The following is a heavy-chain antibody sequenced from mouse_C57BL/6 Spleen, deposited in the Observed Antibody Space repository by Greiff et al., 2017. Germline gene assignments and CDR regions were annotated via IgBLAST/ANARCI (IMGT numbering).Heavy chain of an antibody. CDR3: ARVRLRLYYAMDY. J-gene: IGHJ4*01. CDR2: IDPSDSYT. Sequence: QVQLQQPGAELVMPGASVKLSCKASGYTFTSYWMHWVKQRPGQGLEWIGEIDPSDSYTNYNQKFKGKSTLTVDKSSSTAYMQLSSLTSEDSAVYYCARVRLRLYYAMDYWGQGTSVTVSS. CDR1: GYTFTSYW. D-gene: IGHD2-4*01. V-gene: IGHV1-69*01.